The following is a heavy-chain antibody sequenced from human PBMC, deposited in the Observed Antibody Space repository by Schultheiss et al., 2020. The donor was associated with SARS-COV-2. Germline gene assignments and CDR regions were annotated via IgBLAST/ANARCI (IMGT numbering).Heavy chain of an antibody. CDR1: GFTFSSYA. Sequence: GGSLRLSCAASGFTFSSYAMSWVRQAPGKGLDWVSLIYSDGSTYYADSVKGRFTISRDNSKNTVYLQMSSLRAEDTAIYYCARDWSESSSSGGDNAFDIWGQGTMVTVSS. CDR3: ARDWSESSSSGGDNAFDI. D-gene: IGHD3-22*01. CDR2: IYSDGST. V-gene: IGHV3-66*01. J-gene: IGHJ3*02.